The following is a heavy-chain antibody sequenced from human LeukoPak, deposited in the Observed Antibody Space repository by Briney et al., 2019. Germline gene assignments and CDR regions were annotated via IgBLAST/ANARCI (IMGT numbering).Heavy chain of an antibody. V-gene: IGHV3-11*01. J-gene: IGHJ3*02. Sequence: GGSLRLSCAASGFTFSDYYMSWIRQAPGKGLEWVSYISSSGSTIYYADSVKGRFTISRDNSKNTLYLQMNSLRAEDTAVYYCAKLEDIVVVVAATGSGHAFDIWGQGTMVTVSS. CDR3: AKLEDIVVVVAATGSGHAFDI. CDR1: GFTFSDYY. CDR2: ISSSGSTI. D-gene: IGHD2-15*01.